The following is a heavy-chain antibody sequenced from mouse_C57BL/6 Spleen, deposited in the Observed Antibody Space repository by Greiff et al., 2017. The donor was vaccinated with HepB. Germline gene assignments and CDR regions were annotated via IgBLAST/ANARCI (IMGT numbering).Heavy chain of an antibody. CDR2: LYPRSGNT. J-gene: IGHJ3*01. CDR3: ALITTVVATGAY. Sequence: VKLMESGAELARPGASVKLSCKASGYTFTSDGISWVKQRTGQGLEWIGELYPRSGNTYYNEKFKGKATLTADKSSSTAYMELRSLTSEDSAVYFCALITTVVATGAYWGQGTLVTVSA. V-gene: IGHV1-81*01. D-gene: IGHD1-1*01. CDR1: GYTFTSDG.